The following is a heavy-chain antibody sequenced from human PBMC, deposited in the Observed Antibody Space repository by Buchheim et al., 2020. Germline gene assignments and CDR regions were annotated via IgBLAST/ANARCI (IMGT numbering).Heavy chain of an antibody. CDR2: IYYSGST. CDR1: GGSVSSGSYY. D-gene: IGHD3-3*01. V-gene: IGHV4-61*01. J-gene: IGHJ1*01. CDR3: ARAQGTYDFWSGYYPIAEYFQH. Sequence: QVQLQESGPGLVKPSETLSLTCTVSGGSVSSGSYYWSWIRQPPGKGLEWIGYIYYSGSTNYNPSLTSRVTISVDTSKNQFSLKLSSVTAADTAVYYCARAQGTYDFWSGYYPIAEYFQHWGQGTL.